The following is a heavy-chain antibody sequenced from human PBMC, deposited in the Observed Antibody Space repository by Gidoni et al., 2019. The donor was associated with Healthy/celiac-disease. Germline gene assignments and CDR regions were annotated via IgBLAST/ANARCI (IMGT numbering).Heavy chain of an antibody. CDR3: AKDFMAVATRNYYFDY. CDR1: GFTFSSYG. V-gene: IGHV3-30*18. Sequence: QVQLVESGGGVVQPGRSLRLSCAASGFTFSSYGMHWVRQAPGKGLEWVAVISYDGSNKYYADSVKGRFTISRDNSKNTLYLQMNSLRAEDTAVYYCAKDFMAVATRNYYFDYWGQGTLVTVSS. D-gene: IGHD5-12*01. CDR2: ISYDGSNK. J-gene: IGHJ4*02.